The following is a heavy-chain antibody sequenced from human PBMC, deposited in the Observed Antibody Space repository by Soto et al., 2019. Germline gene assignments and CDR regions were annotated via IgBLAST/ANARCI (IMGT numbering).Heavy chain of an antibody. Sequence: SETLSLTCAVYGGSFSHYFWSWVRQNPGKGLEWIGEINHSGSTNYNPSLKSRVAISIDTSKNQFSLRLSSVTAADTAMYYCARIVSSGSYFPFDYWGQGTVVTVSS. CDR2: INHSGST. CDR3: ARIVSSGSYFPFDY. J-gene: IGHJ4*02. D-gene: IGHD3-10*01. V-gene: IGHV4-34*01. CDR1: GGSFSHYF.